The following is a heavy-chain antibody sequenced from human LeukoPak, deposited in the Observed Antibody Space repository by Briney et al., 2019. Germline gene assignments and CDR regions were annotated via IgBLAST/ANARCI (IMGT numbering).Heavy chain of an antibody. CDR2: INPNSGGT. Sequence: ASVKVSCKASGYTFTGYYMHWVRQAPGQGLERMGWINPNSGGTNYAQKFQGRVTMTRDTSISTAYMELSRLRSDDTAVYYCARGPRIAVAGTVYLFDYWGQGTLVTVSS. V-gene: IGHV1-2*02. J-gene: IGHJ4*02. D-gene: IGHD6-19*01. CDR3: ARGPRIAVAGTVYLFDY. CDR1: GYTFTGYY.